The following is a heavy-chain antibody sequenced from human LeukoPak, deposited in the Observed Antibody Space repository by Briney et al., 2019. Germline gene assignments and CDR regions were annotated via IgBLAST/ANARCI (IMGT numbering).Heavy chain of an antibody. V-gene: IGHV5-51*01. D-gene: IGHD4-17*01. CDR1: GYSFTSYW. Sequence: GESLKISCKGSGYSFTSYWIGWVRQMPGKGLEWVGIIYPGDSDSTYSPSFQGQVTISADKSISTAYLQWSRLKASDTAMYYCARGIHMTTVTTGLDAFDIWGQGTRVTVSS. J-gene: IGHJ3*02. CDR3: ARGIHMTTVTTGLDAFDI. CDR2: IYPGDSDS.